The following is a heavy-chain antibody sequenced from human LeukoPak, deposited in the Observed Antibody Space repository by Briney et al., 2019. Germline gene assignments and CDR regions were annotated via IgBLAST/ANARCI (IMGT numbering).Heavy chain of an antibody. V-gene: IGHV1-69*13. CDR3: ARDSWELPNWFDP. D-gene: IGHD1-26*01. CDR2: IIPIFGTA. J-gene: IGHJ5*02. Sequence: SVKVSCKASGGTFSSYAISWVRQAPGQGLEWMGGIIPIFGTANYAQRFQGRVTITADESTSTAYMELSSLRSEDTAVYYCARDSWELPNWFDPWGQGTLVTVSS. CDR1: GGTFSSYA.